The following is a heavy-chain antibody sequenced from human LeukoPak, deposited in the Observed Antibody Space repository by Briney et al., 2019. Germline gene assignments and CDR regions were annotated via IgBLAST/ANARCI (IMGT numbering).Heavy chain of an antibody. J-gene: IGHJ6*02. CDR3: ASYYGSGSYYNPDYYGMDV. Sequence: ASVKVSCKASGYTFTSYYMHWVRQAPGQGLEWMGIINPSGGSTTYAQKFQGRVTMTRDTSTSTVYMEPSSLRSEDTAVYYCASYYGSGSYYNPDYYGMDVWGQGTTVTVSS. CDR1: GYTFTSYY. D-gene: IGHD3-10*01. V-gene: IGHV1-46*01. CDR2: INPSGGST.